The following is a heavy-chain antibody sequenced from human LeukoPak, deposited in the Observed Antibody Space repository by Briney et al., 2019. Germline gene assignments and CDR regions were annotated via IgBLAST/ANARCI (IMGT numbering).Heavy chain of an antibody. J-gene: IGHJ4*02. CDR1: GFTFSSYS. CDR3: ASTVVPAAIAFDY. V-gene: IGHV3-21*01. D-gene: IGHD2-2*01. CDR2: ISSSSSYI. Sequence: GESLRLSCAASGFTFSSYSMNWVRQAPGKGLEWVSSISSSSSYIYYADSVKGRFTISRDNAKNSLYLQMNSLRAEDTAVYYCASTVVPAAIAFDYWGQGTLVTVSS.